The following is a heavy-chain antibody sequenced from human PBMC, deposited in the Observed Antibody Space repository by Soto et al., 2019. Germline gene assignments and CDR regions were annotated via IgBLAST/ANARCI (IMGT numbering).Heavy chain of an antibody. Sequence: SETLSLSCSVSGASIYNGGYFWSWIRQSPGKGLEWIGSIYYSGSTYYNPSLKSRVTISVDTSKNQFSLKLSSVTAADTAVYYCASPKIAFYNWFDPWGQGTLVTVSS. V-gene: IGHV4-39*01. CDR1: GASIYNGGYF. D-gene: IGHD3-3*02. CDR2: IYYSGST. CDR3: ASPKIAFYNWFDP. J-gene: IGHJ5*02.